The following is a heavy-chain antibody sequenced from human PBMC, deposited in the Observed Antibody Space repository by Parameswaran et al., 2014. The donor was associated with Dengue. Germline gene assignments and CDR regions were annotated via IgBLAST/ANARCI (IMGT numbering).Heavy chain of an antibody. CDR3: ARRPLGYCSGGSCFRSGGMDV. Sequence: RLVRQAPGQGLEWMGGIIPIFGTANYAQKFQGRVTITADESTSTAYMELSSLRSEDTAVYYCARRPLGYCSGGSCFRSGGMDVWGQGTTVTVSS. CDR2: IIPIFGTA. D-gene: IGHD2-15*01. J-gene: IGHJ6*02. V-gene: IGHV1-69*01.